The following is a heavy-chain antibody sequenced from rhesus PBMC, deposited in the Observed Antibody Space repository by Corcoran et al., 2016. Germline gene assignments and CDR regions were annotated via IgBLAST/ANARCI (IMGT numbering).Heavy chain of an antibody. CDR2: IKVNSGST. J-gene: IGHJ6*01. V-gene: IGHV4-80*01. D-gene: IGHD3-9*01. Sequence: QVQMQESGQGLVKPSETLYLNCAVSGGYFSSYWWIWHRQTQGKGLDWMGDIKVNSGSTNYNPSLKSRFTISKDASKNQFSLKLTSVTVADTAVYYCSSPSNGFDSWGLGVVVTVSS. CDR1: GGYFSSYW. CDR3: SSPSNGFDS.